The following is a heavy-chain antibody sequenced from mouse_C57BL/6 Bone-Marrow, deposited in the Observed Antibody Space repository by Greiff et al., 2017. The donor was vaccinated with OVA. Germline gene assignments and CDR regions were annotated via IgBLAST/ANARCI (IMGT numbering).Heavy chain of an antibody. CDR3: ARGNYSNYDAMDY. Sequence: QVQLQQPGAELVRPGTSVKLSCKASGYTFTSYWMHWVKQRPGQGLEWIGVIDPSDSYTNYNQKFKGKATLTVDTSSSTAYMQLSSLTSEDSAVYYCARGNYSNYDAMDYWGQGTSVTVSS. V-gene: IGHV1-59*01. D-gene: IGHD2-5*01. CDR2: IDPSDSYT. CDR1: GYTFTSYW. J-gene: IGHJ4*01.